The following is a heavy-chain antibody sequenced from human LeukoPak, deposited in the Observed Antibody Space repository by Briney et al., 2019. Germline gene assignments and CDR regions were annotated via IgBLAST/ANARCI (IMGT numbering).Heavy chain of an antibody. Sequence: SETLPLTCTVSGGSISSYYWSWIRQPAGKGLEWIGRIYTSGSTNYNPSLKSRVTMSVDTSKNQFSLKLSSVTAADTAVYYCARALRDYDILTGYSAFDYWGQGTLVTVSS. CDR3: ARALRDYDILTGYSAFDY. J-gene: IGHJ4*02. CDR2: IYTSGST. V-gene: IGHV4-4*07. D-gene: IGHD3-9*01. CDR1: GGSISSYY.